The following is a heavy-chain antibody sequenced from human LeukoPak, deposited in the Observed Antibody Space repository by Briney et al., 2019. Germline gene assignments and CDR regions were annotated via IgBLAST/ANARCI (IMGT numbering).Heavy chain of an antibody. V-gene: IGHV3-33*01. CDR3: ARAAVADYFDY. CDR1: GFTFSSYG. D-gene: IGHD6-19*01. J-gene: IGHJ4*02. Sequence: GGSLRLSCAASGFTFSSYGVHWVRQAPGKGLEWVVVIWYDGSNKYYADSVKGRFTISRDNSKNTLYLQMNSLRAEDTAVYYCARAAVADYFDYWGQGTLVTVSS. CDR2: IWYDGSNK.